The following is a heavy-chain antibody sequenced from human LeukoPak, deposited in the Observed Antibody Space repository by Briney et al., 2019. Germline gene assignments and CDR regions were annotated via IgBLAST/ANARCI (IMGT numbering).Heavy chain of an antibody. CDR3: ARRVGTRDWYFDL. CDR1: GGSVSSGSYY. Sequence: PSEILSLTCTVSGGSVSSGSYYWSWIRQPPGKGLEWIGYVYYHGGTNYNPSLKSRVTISVDTSKNQFSLKLTSVTAADTAVYYCARRVGTRDWYFDLWGRGTLVTVSS. D-gene: IGHD1-14*01. J-gene: IGHJ2*01. CDR2: VYYHGGT. V-gene: IGHV4-61*01.